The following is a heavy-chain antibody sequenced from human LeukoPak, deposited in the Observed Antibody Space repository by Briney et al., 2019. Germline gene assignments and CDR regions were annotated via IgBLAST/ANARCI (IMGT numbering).Heavy chain of an antibody. V-gene: IGHV4-34*01. CDR1: GGSFSGYY. Sequence: SETLSLTCAVYGGSFSGYYWIWIRQPPGKGLEWIGEINHCGSTYYNPSLKSRVTISIDTSKNQFPLTLSSVTAADTAVYYCARVKKDGYNLLTNRRYSNMDVWGKGTTVTVSS. D-gene: IGHD5-24*01. CDR3: ARVKKDGYNLLTNRRYSNMDV. J-gene: IGHJ6*03. CDR2: INHCGST.